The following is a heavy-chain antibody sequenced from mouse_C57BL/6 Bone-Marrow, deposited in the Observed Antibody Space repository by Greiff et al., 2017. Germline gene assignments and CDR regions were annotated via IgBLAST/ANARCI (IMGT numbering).Heavy chain of an antibody. Sequence: EVQLQQSGPELVKPGASVKISCKASGYTFTDYYMNWVKQSPGKSLEWIGEINPNNGGTSYNQKLKGKATLTVDKSSSTAYLELRNLTSEDSAVYYCARDYYRSSWYFDYWGQGTILTVSS. CDR3: ARDYYRSSWYFDY. J-gene: IGHJ2*01. V-gene: IGHV1-26*01. CDR1: GYTFTDYY. CDR2: INPNNGGT. D-gene: IGHD1-1*01.